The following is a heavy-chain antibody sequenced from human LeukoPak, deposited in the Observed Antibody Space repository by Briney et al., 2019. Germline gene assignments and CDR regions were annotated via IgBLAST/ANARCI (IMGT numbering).Heavy chain of an antibody. J-gene: IGHJ4*02. CDR2: INHSGST. Sequence: SETLSLTCAVYGGSFSGYYWSWIRQPPGKGLEWIGEINHSGSTNYNPSLKSRVTISVDTSKNQFSLKLSSVTAADTAVYYCARGLDGDARVVVGYFDYWGQGTLVTASS. CDR1: GGSFSGYY. V-gene: IGHV4-34*01. CDR3: ARGLDGDARVVVGYFDY. D-gene: IGHD2-15*01.